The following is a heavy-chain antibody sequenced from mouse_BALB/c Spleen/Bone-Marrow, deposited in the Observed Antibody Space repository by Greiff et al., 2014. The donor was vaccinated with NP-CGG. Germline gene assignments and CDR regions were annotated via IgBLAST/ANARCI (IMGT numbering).Heavy chain of an antibody. Sequence: LVESGPELVRPGVSVKISCKGSGYTFTDYAMHWVKQSHAKSLEWIGVISTYSGNTNYNQKFKGKATMTVNKSSRTANMELTRLTSEDSAIYCCASYYGSSYFDYWGQGTTLTVSS. CDR1: GYTFTDYA. CDR3: ASYYGSSYFDY. CDR2: ISTYSGNT. D-gene: IGHD1-1*01. J-gene: IGHJ2*01. V-gene: IGHV1-67*01.